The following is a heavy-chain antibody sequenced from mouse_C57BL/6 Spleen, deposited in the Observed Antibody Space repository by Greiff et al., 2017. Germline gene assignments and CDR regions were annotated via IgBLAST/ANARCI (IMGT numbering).Heavy chain of an antibody. CDR1: GYTFTSYW. CDR2: IDPSDSET. V-gene: IGHV1-52*01. J-gene: IGHJ4*01. Sequence: QVQLQQPGAELVRPGSSVKLSCKASGYTFTSYWMHWVKQRPIQGLEWIGNIDPSDSETHYNQKFKDKATLTVDKSSSTAYMQLSSLTSEDSAVYYCARSTYYYGSSYRAMDYWGQGTSVTVSS. D-gene: IGHD1-1*01. CDR3: ARSTYYYGSSYRAMDY.